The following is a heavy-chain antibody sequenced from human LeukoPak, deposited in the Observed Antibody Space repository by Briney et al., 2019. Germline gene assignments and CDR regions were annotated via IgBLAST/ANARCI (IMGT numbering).Heavy chain of an antibody. V-gene: IGHV4-59*01. Sequence: SETLSLTCTVSGGSISTYYWNWMRQPPGKGLEWIGYLYNGGSTNYNPSLKSRATISVDMSKNQLSLKLSSVTAADTAVYYCARGVTTPLDAFDIWGQGTMVTVSS. J-gene: IGHJ3*02. CDR1: GGSISTYY. D-gene: IGHD1-26*01. CDR2: LYNGGST. CDR3: ARGVTTPLDAFDI.